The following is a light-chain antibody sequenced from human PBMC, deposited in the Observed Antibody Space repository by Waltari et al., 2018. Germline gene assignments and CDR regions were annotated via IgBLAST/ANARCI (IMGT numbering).Light chain of an antibody. CDR2: HAS. J-gene: IGKJ4*01. CDR1: QSVSTF. V-gene: IGKV3-11*01. Sequence: EIVLTQSPATLSLSPGERATLSCRASQSVSTFLAWYQQKPGQAPRLLIYHASNRATGIPARFSGSGSGTDFTLTISSLEPEDVAVYYCQQRANWPPLTFGGGTKVEIK. CDR3: QQRANWPPLT.